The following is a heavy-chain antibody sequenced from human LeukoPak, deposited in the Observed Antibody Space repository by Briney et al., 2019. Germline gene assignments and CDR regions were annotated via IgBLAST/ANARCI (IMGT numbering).Heavy chain of an antibody. Sequence: GGSLRLSCAGSGFTFSNYAMTWVRQAPGKGLEWVSAISGSGGSTYYADSVKGRFTISRVNSKNTLYLQMNSLRAEDTAVYYCAKEVKRTTFGWGQGTLVTVSS. CDR2: ISGSGGST. J-gene: IGHJ4*02. CDR1: GFTFSNYA. CDR3: AKEVKRTTFG. V-gene: IGHV3-23*01. D-gene: IGHD2/OR15-2a*01.